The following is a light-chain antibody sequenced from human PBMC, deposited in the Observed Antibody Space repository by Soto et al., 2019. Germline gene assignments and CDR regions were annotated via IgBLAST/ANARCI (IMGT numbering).Light chain of an antibody. CDR3: KSYAGSNTYV. CDR1: KNDIGVYDF. CDR2: EVV. V-gene: IGLV2-8*01. Sequence: QSALTQPPSASGSPGQSVTISCTGTKNDIGVYDFVSWYQHHPGKAPRLIIYEVVQRPSGVPDRFSGSKSGNTASLTVPGLQAADEADYFCKSYAGSNTYVFGRGTKVTVL. J-gene: IGLJ1*01.